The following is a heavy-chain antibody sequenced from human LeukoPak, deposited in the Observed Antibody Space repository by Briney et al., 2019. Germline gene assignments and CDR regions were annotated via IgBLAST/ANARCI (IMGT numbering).Heavy chain of an antibody. D-gene: IGHD6-13*01. CDR1: GFTFSSYW. CDR2: IKQDGSEK. J-gene: IGHJ5*02. Sequence: GGSLRLSCAASGFTFSSYWMSWVRQAPGKGLEWVANIKQDGSEKYYVHSVKGRFTISRDNAKNSLYLQMNSLRAEDTAVYYCARDRLYSSSWYVDNWFDPWGQGTLVTVSS. V-gene: IGHV3-7*01. CDR3: ARDRLYSSSWYVDNWFDP.